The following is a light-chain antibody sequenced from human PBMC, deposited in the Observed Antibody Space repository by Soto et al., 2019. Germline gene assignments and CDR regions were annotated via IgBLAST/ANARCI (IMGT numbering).Light chain of an antibody. Sequence: QSALTQPASVSGSPGQSITISCTGTSSDVGSYNLVSWYQQHPGKAPKLMIYEGSKRPSGVSNRFSGSKSGNTASLTISGLQSEDEADYYCCSYAGSRAWVLGGGAKLTV. V-gene: IGLV2-23*01. J-gene: IGLJ3*02. CDR1: SSDVGSYNL. CDR2: EGS. CDR3: CSYAGSRAWV.